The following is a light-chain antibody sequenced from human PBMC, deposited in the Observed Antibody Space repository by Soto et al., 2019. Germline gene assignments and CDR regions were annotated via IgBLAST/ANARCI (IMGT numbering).Light chain of an antibody. J-gene: IGLJ1*01. CDR1: GSDLGSYNY. CDR3: SSYTATSYV. V-gene: IGLV2-14*01. CDR2: EVT. Sequence: QSVLPHPTSVSGCPGQSITISCTGAGSDLGSYNYVSWYQQYPGRAPKLILYEVTNRPSGVSDRFSGSKSGNTASLTISGLQAEDEADYYCSSYTATSYVFGTGTKVTVL.